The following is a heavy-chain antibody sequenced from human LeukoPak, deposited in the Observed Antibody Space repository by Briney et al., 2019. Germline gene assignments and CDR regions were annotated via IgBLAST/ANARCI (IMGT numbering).Heavy chain of an antibody. CDR2: INPNSGGT. Sequence: GASVKVSFKASGYTFTGYYMHWVRQAPGQGLERMGWINPNSGGTNYAQKFQGRVTMTRDTPISTAYMELSRLRSDDTAVYYCARDTVVPAAILGIIYDYWGQGTLVTVSS. CDR1: GYTFTGYY. D-gene: IGHD2-2*02. J-gene: IGHJ4*02. CDR3: ARDTVVPAAILGIIYDY. V-gene: IGHV1-2*02.